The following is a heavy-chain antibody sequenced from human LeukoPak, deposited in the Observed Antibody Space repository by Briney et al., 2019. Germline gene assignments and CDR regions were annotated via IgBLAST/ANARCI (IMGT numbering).Heavy chain of an antibody. J-gene: IGHJ4*02. CDR3: ARQGGNYDILTGHFVFFDY. Sequence: SETLSLTCTVSGGSISSYYWSWIRQPPGKGLEWIGYIYYSGSTNYNPSLKSRVTISVDTSKNQFSLKLSSVTAADTAVYYCARQGGNYDILTGHFVFFDYWGQGTLVTVSS. CDR2: IYYSGST. V-gene: IGHV4-59*08. D-gene: IGHD3-9*01. CDR1: GGSISSYY.